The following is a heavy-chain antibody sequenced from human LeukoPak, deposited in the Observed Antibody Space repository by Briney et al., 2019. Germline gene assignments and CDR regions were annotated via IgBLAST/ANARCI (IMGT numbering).Heavy chain of an antibody. CDR1: GYTFTSYG. J-gene: IGHJ4*02. V-gene: IGHV1-18*01. CDR2: ISAYNGNT. D-gene: IGHD4-17*01. CDR3: ARNRGFYGDYDY. Sequence: GASVKVSCKASGYTFTSYGISWVRQAPGQGLEWMGWISAYNGNTNYAQKLQGRVTMATDTSTSTAHMELRSLRSDDTAVYYCARNRGFYGDYDYWGQGTLVTVSS.